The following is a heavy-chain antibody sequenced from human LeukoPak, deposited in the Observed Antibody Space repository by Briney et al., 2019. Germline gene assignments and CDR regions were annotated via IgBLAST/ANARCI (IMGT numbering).Heavy chain of an antibody. CDR1: GGPRSRGSYY. Sequence: SETLSLTCTVSGGPRSRGSYYWSWIRQPAGKGLEWIARIYASGSTNYNPSLRNRVTISVDTSKNQFSLKLRSGTAADTAVYDCASSQAGDFDYWGQGTLVTVSS. V-gene: IGHV4-61*02. J-gene: IGHJ4*02. CDR2: IYASGST. CDR3: ASSQAGDFDY. D-gene: IGHD6-13*01.